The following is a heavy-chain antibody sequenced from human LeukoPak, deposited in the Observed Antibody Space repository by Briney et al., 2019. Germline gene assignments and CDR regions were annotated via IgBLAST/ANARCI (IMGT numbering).Heavy chain of an antibody. V-gene: IGHV1-46*01. CDR1: GYTLTSYY. CDR3: ARGGLGSLRAFDY. CDR2: INPIGGST. J-gene: IGHJ3*01. D-gene: IGHD5-12*01. Sequence: ASVTLSCKVSGYTLTSYYMHWVRHPPGHGLEWMGIINPIGGSTIHAQKFQGRVTMTRDTSTSTVYMELSSLRSEDTAVYYCARGGLGSLRAFDYWGQGTMVTVSS.